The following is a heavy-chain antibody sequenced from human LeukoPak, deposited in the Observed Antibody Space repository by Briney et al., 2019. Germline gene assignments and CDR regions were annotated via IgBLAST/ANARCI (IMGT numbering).Heavy chain of an antibody. CDR2: FDPEDGET. CDR1: GYTLTELS. D-gene: IGHD2-2*01. V-gene: IGHV1-24*01. CDR3: ATDPGDCSSTSCYDY. J-gene: IGHJ4*02. Sequence: GASVKVSCKVSGYTLTELSMHWVRQAPGKGLEWMGGFDPEDGETIYAQKFQGRVTMTEDTSTDTAYMELSSLRSEDTAVYYCATDPGDCSSTSCYDYWGQGTLVTVSS.